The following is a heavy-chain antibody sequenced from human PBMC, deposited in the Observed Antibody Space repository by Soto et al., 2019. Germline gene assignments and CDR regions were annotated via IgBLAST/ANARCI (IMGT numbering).Heavy chain of an antibody. Sequence: ESGGGLVKPGGSLRLSCAASGFTFSSYSMNWVRQAPGKGLEWVSSISSSSSYIYYADSVKGRFTISRDNAKNSLYLQMNSLRAEDTAVYYCARDFSPQYNWNYVILPWFDPWGQGTLVTVSS. J-gene: IGHJ5*02. D-gene: IGHD1-7*01. V-gene: IGHV3-21*01. CDR3: ARDFSPQYNWNYVILPWFDP. CDR2: ISSSSSYI. CDR1: GFTFSSYS.